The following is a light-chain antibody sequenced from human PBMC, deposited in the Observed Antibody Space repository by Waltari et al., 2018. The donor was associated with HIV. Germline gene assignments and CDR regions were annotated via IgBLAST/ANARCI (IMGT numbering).Light chain of an antibody. J-gene: IGKJ1*01. Sequence: DIQMTQSPSSLSASVGDRVTITCRASQSISSYLNWYQQKPGKAPKLLIYAASSLQSGVPSRFGGSGSGTDFTLTISSLQPEDFATYYWQQSYSTPETFGQGTKVEIK. V-gene: IGKV1-39*01. CDR3: QQSYSTPET. CDR2: AAS. CDR1: QSISSY.